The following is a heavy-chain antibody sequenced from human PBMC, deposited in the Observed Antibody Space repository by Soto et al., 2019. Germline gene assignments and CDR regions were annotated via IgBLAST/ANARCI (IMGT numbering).Heavy chain of an antibody. V-gene: IGHV4-61*08. Sequence: SYSMYLTSALSGGTVSISGDSWTWIRQPPGRGLEWIGYIYYSGSTNYNPSLKSRVTISVDTSKNQFSLKLSSVTAADTAVYYCARGNYYDSSRYYPPYFQHWGQGTLVTVFS. CDR2: IYYSGST. D-gene: IGHD3-22*01. CDR1: GGTVSISGDS. J-gene: IGHJ1*01. CDR3: ARGNYYDSSRYYPPYFQH.